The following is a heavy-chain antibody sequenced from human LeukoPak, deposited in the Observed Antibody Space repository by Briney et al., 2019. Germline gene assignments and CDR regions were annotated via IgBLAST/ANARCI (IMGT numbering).Heavy chain of an antibody. J-gene: IGHJ4*02. Sequence: SETLSLTCAVYGGSFSGYYWSWIRQPPGKGXXXXGEINHSGSTNYNPSLKSRVTISVDTSKNQFSLKLSSVTAADTAVYYCASRRRGYSYGYLVYWGQGTLVTVSS. CDR3: ASRRRGYSYGYLVY. CDR1: GGSFSGYY. V-gene: IGHV4-34*01. CDR2: INHSGST. D-gene: IGHD5-18*01.